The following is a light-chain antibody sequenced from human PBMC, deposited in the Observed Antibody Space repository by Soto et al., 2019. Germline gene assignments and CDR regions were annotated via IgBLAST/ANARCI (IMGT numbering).Light chain of an antibody. V-gene: IGKV3-11*01. CDR2: DAS. CDR3: QQRSNWPLWT. J-gene: IGKJ1*01. Sequence: EIVLTQSPATLSLSPGERATLSCRASQSVSSYFAWYQQKPGQAPRLLIYDASNRATGIPARFSGSGSGTGFALLISSLEPEDCAVYYCQQRSNWPLWTFGQGTKVVIK. CDR1: QSVSSY.